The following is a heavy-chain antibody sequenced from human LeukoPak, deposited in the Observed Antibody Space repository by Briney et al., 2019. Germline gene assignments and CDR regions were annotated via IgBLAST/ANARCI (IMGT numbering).Heavy chain of an antibody. CDR1: GFTFSSYS. J-gene: IGHJ5*02. D-gene: IGHD5-18*01. Sequence: GGSLRLSCAASGFTFSSYSMNWVRQAPGKGLEWVSSISSSSSYIYYADSVKGRFTISRDNAKNSLYLQMNSLRAEDTAVYYCARRVIAVGYSYGFGWFDPWGQGTLVTVSS. V-gene: IGHV3-21*01. CDR3: ARRVIAVGYSYGFGWFDP. CDR2: ISSSSSYI.